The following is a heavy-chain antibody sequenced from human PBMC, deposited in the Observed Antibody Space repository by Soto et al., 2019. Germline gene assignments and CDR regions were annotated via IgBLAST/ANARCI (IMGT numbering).Heavy chain of an antibody. J-gene: IGHJ4*02. CDR3: ARSYYYGSGSHYYIDY. CDR1: GGSISSYY. CDR2: TYYSGST. V-gene: IGHV4-59*01. Sequence: SETLSLTCTVSGGSISSYYWSWIRQPPGKGLEWIGYTYYSGSTNYNPSLKSRVTISVDTSKNQFSLKLSSVTAADTAVYYCARSYYYGSGSHYYIDYWGQGTLVTVSS. D-gene: IGHD3-10*01.